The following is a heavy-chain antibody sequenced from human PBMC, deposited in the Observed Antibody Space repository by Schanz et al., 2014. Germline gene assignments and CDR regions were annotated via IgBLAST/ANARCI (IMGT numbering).Heavy chain of an antibody. CDR2: ISSSSGTI. V-gene: IGHV3-48*01. D-gene: IGHD2-2*01. J-gene: IGHJ6*04. CDR3: ARDLSSLSQGDV. CDR1: GFNFKAYA. Sequence: GQLVESGGGVVQPGRSLRLSCAASGFNFKAYAMSWVRQAPGKGLEWVSYISSSSGTIYYADSVKGRFTISRDNAKNLLYLQMNGLRAEDTAVYFCARDLSSLSQGDVWGKGTTVTVSS.